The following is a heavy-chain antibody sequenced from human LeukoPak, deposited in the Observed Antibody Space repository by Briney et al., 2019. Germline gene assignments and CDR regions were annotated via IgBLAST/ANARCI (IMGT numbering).Heavy chain of an antibody. D-gene: IGHD3-22*01. J-gene: IGHJ6*02. Sequence: ASVKVSCKASGYTFTSYGISWVRQAPGQGLEWMGWIGAYNGNTNYAQKLQGRVTMTTDTSTSTAYMELRSLRSDDTAVYYCARDPWYYYDSSGYYYYYGMDVWGQGTTVTVSS. CDR1: GYTFTSYG. CDR3: ARDPWYYYDSSGYYYYYGMDV. CDR2: IGAYNGNT. V-gene: IGHV1-18*01.